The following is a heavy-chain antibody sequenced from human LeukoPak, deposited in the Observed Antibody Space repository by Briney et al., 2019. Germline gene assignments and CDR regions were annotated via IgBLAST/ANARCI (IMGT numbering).Heavy chain of an antibody. Sequence: PGGSLRLSCAASGFTFSSYGMSWVRQAPGKGLEWVSAISGSGGSTYYADSVKGRFTISRDNSKNTLYLQMNSLRAEDTAVYYCAKEGVRGVYLYWYFDLWGRGTLVTVSS. V-gene: IGHV3-23*01. J-gene: IGHJ2*01. CDR3: AKEGVRGVYLYWYFDL. D-gene: IGHD3-10*01. CDR1: GFTFSSYG. CDR2: ISGSGGST.